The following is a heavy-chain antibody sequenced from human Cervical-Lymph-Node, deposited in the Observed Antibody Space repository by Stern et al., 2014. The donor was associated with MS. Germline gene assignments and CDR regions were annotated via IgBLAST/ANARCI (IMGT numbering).Heavy chain of an antibody. CDR3: ARDLRDISGYYLDS. D-gene: IGHD3-22*01. CDR1: GYSFNRYA. CDR2: INTHTGNP. J-gene: IGHJ4*02. V-gene: IGHV7-4-1*02. Sequence: QVQLVQSGSELRKPGASVKVSCKASGYSFNRYAVTWVRQAPGQGLEWLGWINTHTGNPTYAQGFTGRFVFSLGTSVSTTYLHISSLKAEDTAVYYCARDLRDISGYYLDSWGQGSLVTVSS.